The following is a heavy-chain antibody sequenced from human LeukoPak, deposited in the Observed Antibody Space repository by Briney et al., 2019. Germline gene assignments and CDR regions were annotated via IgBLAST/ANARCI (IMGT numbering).Heavy chain of an antibody. CDR2: ISYNGSNK. V-gene: IGHV3-30-3*01. D-gene: IGHD6-13*01. CDR1: GFTFSSYA. Sequence: PGGSLRLSCAASGFTFSSYAMHWVRQAPGKGLEWVAVISYNGSNKYYADSVKGRFTISRDNSKNTLYLQMNSLRAEDTAVYYCATQARIAAAGWGQGTLVTVSS. J-gene: IGHJ4*02. CDR3: ATQARIAAAG.